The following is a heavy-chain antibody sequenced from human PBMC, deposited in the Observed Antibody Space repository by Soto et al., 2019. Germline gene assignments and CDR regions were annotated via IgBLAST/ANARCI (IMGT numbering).Heavy chain of an antibody. J-gene: IGHJ1*01. CDR2: IGDSASST. CDR3: SKGRGLVALEYFQY. Sequence: DVQLLESGGGFVQPGGSLRLSCAASGFTFSNYAMTWVRQAPGTGPEWVSTIGDSASSTYYADSVKGRFIISRDNSKNARDLQTNSLRAEDTAVYFGSKGRGLVALEYFQYWGQGTLVTVSS. V-gene: IGHV3-23*01. CDR1: GFTFSNYA. D-gene: IGHD3-9*01.